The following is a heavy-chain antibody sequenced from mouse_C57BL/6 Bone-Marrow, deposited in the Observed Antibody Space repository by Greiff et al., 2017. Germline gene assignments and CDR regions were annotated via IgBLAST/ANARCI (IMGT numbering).Heavy chain of an antibody. Sequence: EVNVVESGGGLVKPGGSLKLSCAASGFTFSSYAMSWVRQTPEKRLEWIATISDGGSYTYYPDNVKGRFTISRDNAKNNQYLQMSSLKSEDTAMYYCARDFTTVVGWYFDFWGKGTTVTVSS. CDR3: ARDFTTVVGWYFDF. D-gene: IGHD1-1*01. CDR1: GFTFSSYA. CDR2: ISDGGSYT. V-gene: IGHV5-4*03. J-gene: IGHJ1*03.